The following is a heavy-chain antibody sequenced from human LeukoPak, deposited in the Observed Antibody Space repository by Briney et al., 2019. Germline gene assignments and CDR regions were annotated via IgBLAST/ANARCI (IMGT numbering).Heavy chain of an antibody. D-gene: IGHD3-9*01. CDR3: ARSDDILTGYYFDY. CDR2: IYYSGST. CDR1: GGSITDYY. V-gene: IGHV4-39*01. Sequence: SETLSLTCALSGGSITDYYYNWVRQPPGKGLEWIGSIYYSGSTYYNPSLKSRVTISVDTSKNQFSLKLSSVTAADTAVYYCARSDDILTGYYFDYWGQGTLVTVSS. J-gene: IGHJ4*02.